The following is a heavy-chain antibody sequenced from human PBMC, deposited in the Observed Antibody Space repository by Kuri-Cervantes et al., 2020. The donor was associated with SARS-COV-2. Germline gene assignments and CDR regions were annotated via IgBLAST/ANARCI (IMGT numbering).Heavy chain of an antibody. Sequence: GGSLRLYSAASGFTFSSYAMHWVRQAPGKGLEWVAVISYDGSNKYYADSVKGRFTISRDNSKNTLYLQMNSLRAEDTAVYYCARDPSVGIAAAGTNHKYHYYYMDVLGKGTTVTVSS. D-gene: IGHD6-13*01. CDR3: ARDPSVGIAAAGTNHKYHYYYMDV. V-gene: IGHV3-30*04. CDR2: ISYDGSNK. J-gene: IGHJ6*03. CDR1: GFTFSSYA.